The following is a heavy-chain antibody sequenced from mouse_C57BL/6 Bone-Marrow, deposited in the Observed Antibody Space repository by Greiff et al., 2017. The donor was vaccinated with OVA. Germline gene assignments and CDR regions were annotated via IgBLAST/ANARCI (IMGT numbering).Heavy chain of an antibody. Sequence: EVQLQQSGPGLVKPSQSLSLTCSVTGYSITSGYYWNWIRQFPGNKLEWMGYISYDGSNNYNPSLKNRIPINRDTSKNQFFLKLDSVTTEDTATYYCARDYEIFDYWGQGTTLTVSS. J-gene: IGHJ2*01. CDR1: GYSITSGYY. D-gene: IGHD2-3*01. CDR2: ISYDGSN. V-gene: IGHV3-6*01. CDR3: ARDYEIFDY.